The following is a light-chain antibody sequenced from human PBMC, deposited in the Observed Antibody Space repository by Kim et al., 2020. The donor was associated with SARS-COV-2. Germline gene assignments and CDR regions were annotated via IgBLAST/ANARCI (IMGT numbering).Light chain of an antibody. CDR3: QTWGPGIRV. Sequence: ASITHTCTLSRGYSDYAFAWHQQQPNKGPRSLMRINRDGSHDRWDEIPDRFSGSMSGAERYLIISSLQSDDEATYYCQTWGPGIRVFGGGTQLTVL. CDR2: INRDGSH. V-gene: IGLV4-69*01. CDR1: RGYSDYA. J-gene: IGLJ3*02.